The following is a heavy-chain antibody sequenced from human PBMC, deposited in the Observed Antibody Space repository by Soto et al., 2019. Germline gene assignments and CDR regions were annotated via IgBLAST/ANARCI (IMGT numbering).Heavy chain of an antibody. CDR2: IYYSGST. D-gene: IGHD3-22*01. Sequence: SESLSLTXTVSGGSISSGGYYWSWIRQHPGKGLEWIGYIYYSGSTYYNPSLKSRVTISVDTSKNQFSLKLSSVTAADTAVYYRASHPITVIVGPGGFDPWGQGTLVTVSS. CDR1: GGSISSGGYY. J-gene: IGHJ5*02. V-gene: IGHV4-31*03. CDR3: ASHPITVIVGPGGFDP.